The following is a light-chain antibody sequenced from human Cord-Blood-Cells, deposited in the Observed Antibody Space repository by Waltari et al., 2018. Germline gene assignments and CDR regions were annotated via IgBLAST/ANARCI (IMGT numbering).Light chain of an antibody. V-gene: IGKV4-1*01. J-gene: IGKJ1*01. CDR2: WAS. CDR3: QQYYSTPWT. CDR1: QSVLYSSNNKNY. Sequence: DIVMTQSPDSLAVSLGERATIKCKSSQSVLYSSNNKNYLAWYQQKPGQPPKLLIYWASTRESGVPDRFSGSGSGTDFPLTISSLQAEDVAVYYCQQYYSTPWTFGQGTKVEIK.